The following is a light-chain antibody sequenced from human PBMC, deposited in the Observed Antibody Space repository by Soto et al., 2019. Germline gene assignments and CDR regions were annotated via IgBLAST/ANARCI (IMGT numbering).Light chain of an antibody. CDR3: QSYDNSLLAYV. J-gene: IGLJ2*01. Sequence: QPVLTQPPSVPGAPGQRLTISCAGTSSNIGAGFDVHWYQQLPGTAPKLLIYANDDRPSGVPDRFSGSTSGTSASLAITGLQAEDAADYYCQSYDNSLLAYVFGGGTKVTVL. CDR1: SSNIGAGFD. V-gene: IGLV1-40*01. CDR2: AND.